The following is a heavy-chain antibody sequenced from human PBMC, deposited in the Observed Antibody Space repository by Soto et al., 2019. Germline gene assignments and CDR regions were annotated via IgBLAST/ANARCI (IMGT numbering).Heavy chain of an antibody. Sequence: SGPTLVNPTQTLTLTCTFSGFSLSTSGVGVGWIRQPPGKALEWLALIYWDDDKRYSPSLKSRLTITKDTSKNQVVLTMTNMDPVDTATYYCAYRLYGDPTSGYLDYRGQGTLVTVSS. CDR3: AYRLYGDPTSGYLDY. D-gene: IGHD4-17*01. J-gene: IGHJ4*02. CDR2: IYWDDDK. CDR1: GFSLSTSGVG. V-gene: IGHV2-5*02.